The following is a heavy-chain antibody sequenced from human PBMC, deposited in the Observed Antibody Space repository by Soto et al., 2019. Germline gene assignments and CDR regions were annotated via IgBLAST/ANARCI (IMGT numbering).Heavy chain of an antibody. D-gene: IGHD4-4*01. Sequence: SETLSLTCAVYGGSFSGYYWSWIRQPPGKGLEWIGDINHSGSTNYNPSLKSRVTISVDTSKNQFSLKVSSATAADTAVYYCARHSNRNYGLNYFDYWGLGALVTVSS. J-gene: IGHJ4*02. CDR2: INHSGST. CDR1: GGSFSGYY. CDR3: ARHSNRNYGLNYFDY. V-gene: IGHV4-34*01.